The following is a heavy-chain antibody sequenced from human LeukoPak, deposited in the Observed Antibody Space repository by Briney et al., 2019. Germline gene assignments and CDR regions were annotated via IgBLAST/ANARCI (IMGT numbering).Heavy chain of an antibody. J-gene: IGHJ4*02. CDR1: GFTFSSYG. CDR3: AKSSYYDASGYYREYYFDY. D-gene: IGHD3-22*01. Sequence: GGSLRLSCAASGFTFSSYGMHWVRQAPGKGLEWVAVISYDGSNKYYADSVKGRFTISRDNSKNTLYLQMNSLRAEDTAVYYCAKSSYYDASGYYREYYFDYWDQGTLVTVSS. V-gene: IGHV3-30*18. CDR2: ISYDGSNK.